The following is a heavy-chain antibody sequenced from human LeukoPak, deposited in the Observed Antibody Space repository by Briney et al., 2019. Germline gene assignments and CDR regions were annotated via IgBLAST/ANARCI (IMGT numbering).Heavy chain of an antibody. D-gene: IGHD2-21*01. V-gene: IGHV4-39*07. CDR2: IDYSGST. J-gene: IGHJ4*02. CDR3: ARVLFL. CDR1: GGSISSSDYY. Sequence: SETLSLTCTVSGGSISSSDYYWGWIRQPPGQGLEWIGSIDYSGSTYSNPSLKSRVTISVDTSKNQFSLKLSSVTAADTAVYYCARVLFLWGQGTLVTVSS.